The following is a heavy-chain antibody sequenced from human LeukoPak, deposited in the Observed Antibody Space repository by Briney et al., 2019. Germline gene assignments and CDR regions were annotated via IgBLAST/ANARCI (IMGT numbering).Heavy chain of an antibody. D-gene: IGHD2-2*01. CDR2: IYPGDSDS. Sequence: GESLKISCKGSGYSFTTYWIGWVRQMPVKGLEWMGIIYPGDSDSRYSPSFQGQVTISADKSISTAYLQWSSLKASDTAMYYCARHLGPVSSTLIDYWGQGTLVTVSS. J-gene: IGHJ4*02. CDR3: ARHLGPVSSTLIDY. CDR1: GYSFTTYW. V-gene: IGHV5-51*01.